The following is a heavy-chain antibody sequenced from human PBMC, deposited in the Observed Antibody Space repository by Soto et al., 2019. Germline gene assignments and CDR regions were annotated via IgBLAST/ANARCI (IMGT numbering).Heavy chain of an antibody. J-gene: IGHJ5*01. V-gene: IGHV1-3*01. CDR2: LNSANSKA. Sequence: AYVKVSCKTSGYGITSYTLHWVRQAPGQTLELMWWLNSANSKAEYSHRFQGRVTISRDTSANTGDMDLVRLTSEDTAVYFCIVILGSFPSWG. CDR3: IVILGSFPS. D-gene: IGHD7-27*01. CDR1: GYGITSYT.